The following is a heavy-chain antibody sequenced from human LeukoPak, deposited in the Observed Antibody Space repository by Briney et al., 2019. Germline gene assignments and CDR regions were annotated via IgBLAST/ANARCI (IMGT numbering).Heavy chain of an antibody. CDR2: IRYDGSNK. V-gene: IGHV3-30*02. J-gene: IGHJ4*02. CDR1: GFTFSSYV. D-gene: IGHD3-3*01. CDR3: AKSITIFGVVIDY. Sequence: PGRSQRLSCAASGFTFSSYVMHWVRQAPGKGLGWVAFIRYDGSNKYYADSVKGRFTISRDNSKNTLYLQMNSLRAEDTAVYYCAKSITIFGVVIDYWGQGTLVTVSS.